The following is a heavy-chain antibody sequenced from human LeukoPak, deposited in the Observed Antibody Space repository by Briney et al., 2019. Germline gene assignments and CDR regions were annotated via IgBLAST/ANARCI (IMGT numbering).Heavy chain of an antibody. CDR2: IIPTLNIP. J-gene: IGHJ5*02. D-gene: IGHD3-3*01. CDR1: GGTFSRFG. Sequence: ASVKVSCKASGGTFSRFGVSWLRQAPGQGLEWMGRIIPTLNIPTYAQKFQGRVTITADKSTSTAYMELSSLRSEDTAVYYCARDGEWVILPFDPWGQGTLVTVSS. CDR3: ARDGEWVILPFDP. V-gene: IGHV1-69*04.